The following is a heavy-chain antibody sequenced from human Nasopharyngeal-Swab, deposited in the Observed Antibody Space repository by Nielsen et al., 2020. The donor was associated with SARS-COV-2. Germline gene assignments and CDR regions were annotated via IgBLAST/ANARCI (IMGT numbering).Heavy chain of an antibody. CDR2: ISSSSSYI. D-gene: IGHD1-1*01. Sequence: VRQMPRKGLEWVSSISSSSSYIYYADSVKGRFTVSRDNAKNSLYLQMNSLRAGDTAIYYCARDAPPARLGYWGQGTLVTVSS. CDR3: ARDAPPARLGY. J-gene: IGHJ4*02. V-gene: IGHV3-21*01.